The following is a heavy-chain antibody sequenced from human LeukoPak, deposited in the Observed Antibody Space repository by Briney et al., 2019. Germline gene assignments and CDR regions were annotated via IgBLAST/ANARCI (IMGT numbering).Heavy chain of an antibody. J-gene: IGHJ4*02. D-gene: IGHD3-22*01. CDR1: GGSISSGGYY. V-gene: IGHV4-31*03. CDR2: IYYSGST. CDR3: ARSLYYDTSGPFDF. Sequence: SETLSLTCTVSGGSISSGGYYWSWIRQHPGKGLEWIGYIYYSGSTYYNPSLKSRVTISVDTSKNQFSLKLSSVTAADTAMYYCARSLYYDTSGPFDFWGQGALVSVSS.